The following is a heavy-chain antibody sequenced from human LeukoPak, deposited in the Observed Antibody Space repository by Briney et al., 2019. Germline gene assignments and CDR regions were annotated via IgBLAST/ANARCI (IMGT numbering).Heavy chain of an antibody. V-gene: IGHV3-23*01. D-gene: IGHD3-10*01. Sequence: GGSLRLSCATSGFTFTTFWMHWVRQAPGKGLEWVSAISGSGGSTYYADSVKGRFTISRDNSKNTLYLQMNSLRAEDTAVYYCAKDGQNYYGSGSYSKSSYYFDYWGQGTLVTVSS. CDR3: AKDGQNYYGSGSYSKSSYYFDY. CDR1: GFTFTTFW. J-gene: IGHJ4*02. CDR2: ISGSGGST.